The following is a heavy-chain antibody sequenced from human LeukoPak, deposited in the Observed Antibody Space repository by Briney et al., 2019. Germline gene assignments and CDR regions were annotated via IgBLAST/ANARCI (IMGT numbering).Heavy chain of an antibody. CDR3: AREFPTRTFDY. D-gene: IGHD1/OR15-1a*01. CDR1: GFTFSSYA. Sequence: PGGSLRLSCAASGFTFSSYAMHWVRQAPGKGLEWVAVISYDGSNKYYADSVKGRFTISRDNSKNTLYLQMNRLRAEDTAVYYCAREFPTRTFDYWGQGTLVTVSS. V-gene: IGHV3-30-3*01. J-gene: IGHJ4*02. CDR2: ISYDGSNK.